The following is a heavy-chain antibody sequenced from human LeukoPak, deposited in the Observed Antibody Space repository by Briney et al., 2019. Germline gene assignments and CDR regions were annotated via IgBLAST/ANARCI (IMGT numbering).Heavy chain of an antibody. CDR1: GYTFTSYD. J-gene: IGHJ5*02. CDR3: ARGSLRRITMIVVVHNWFDP. Sequence: ASVKVSCKASGYTFTSYDINWVRQATGQGLEWMGWMNPNSGGTNYAQKFQGRVTMTRDTSISTAYMELSRLRSDDTAVYYCARGSLRRITMIVVVHNWFDPWGQGTLVTVSS. V-gene: IGHV1-2*02. D-gene: IGHD3-22*01. CDR2: MNPNSGGT.